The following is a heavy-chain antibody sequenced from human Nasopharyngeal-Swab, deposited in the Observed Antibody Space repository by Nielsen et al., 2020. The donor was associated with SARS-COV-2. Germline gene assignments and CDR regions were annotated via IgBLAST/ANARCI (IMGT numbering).Heavy chain of an antibody. CDR1: GYTFTSYY. V-gene: IGHV1-46*01. D-gene: IGHD3-10*01. CDR3: ARVAHYYGSGSYKSPLSFDP. J-gene: IGHJ5*02. CDR2: INPSGGST. Sequence: ASVKVSCKASGYTFTSYYMHWVRQAPGQGLEWMGIINPSGGSTSYAQKFQGRVTMTRDTSTSTVYMELSSLRSEDTAVYYCARVAHYYGSGSYKSPLSFDPWGQGTLVTVSS.